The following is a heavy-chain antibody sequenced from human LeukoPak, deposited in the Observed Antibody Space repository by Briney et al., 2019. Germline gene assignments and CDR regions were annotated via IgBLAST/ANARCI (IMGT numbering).Heavy chain of an antibody. CDR3: ARDPHRYCSSTSCPNWFDP. J-gene: IGHJ5*02. Sequence: SETLSLTCTVSGGSISSGGYYWSWIRQHPGKGLEWIGYIYYSGSTYYNPSLKSRVTISVDTSKNQFSLKLSSVTAADTAVYYCARDPHRYCSSTSCPNWFDPWGQGTLVTVSS. D-gene: IGHD2-2*01. CDR2: IYYSGST. CDR1: GGSISSGGYY. V-gene: IGHV4-31*03.